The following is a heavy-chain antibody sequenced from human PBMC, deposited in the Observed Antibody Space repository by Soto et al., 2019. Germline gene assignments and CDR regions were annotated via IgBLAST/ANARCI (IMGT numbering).Heavy chain of an antibody. J-gene: IGHJ4*02. Sequence: GASVKVSCKVSGYTLTELSMHWVRQAPGKGLEWMGGFDPEDGETIYAQKFQGRVTMTEDTSTDTAYMELSSLRSEDTAVYYRATDIFLDCSSTSCRVDYWGQGTLVTVSS. CDR2: FDPEDGET. CDR3: ATDIFLDCSSTSCRVDY. V-gene: IGHV1-24*01. CDR1: GYTLTELS. D-gene: IGHD2-2*01.